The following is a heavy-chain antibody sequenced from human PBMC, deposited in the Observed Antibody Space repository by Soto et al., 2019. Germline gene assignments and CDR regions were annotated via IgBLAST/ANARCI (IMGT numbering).Heavy chain of an antibody. CDR1: GYSFTSYW. CDR3: ARLELVPHYYDSSGSTGPFDY. Sequence: LGESLKISCKGSGYSFTSYWIGWVRQMPGKGLEWMGIIYPGDSDTRYSPSFQGHVTISADKSISTAYLQWSSLKASDTAMYYCARLELVPHYYDSSGSTGPFDYWGQGTLVTVSS. CDR2: IYPGDSDT. J-gene: IGHJ4*02. V-gene: IGHV5-51*01. D-gene: IGHD3-22*01.